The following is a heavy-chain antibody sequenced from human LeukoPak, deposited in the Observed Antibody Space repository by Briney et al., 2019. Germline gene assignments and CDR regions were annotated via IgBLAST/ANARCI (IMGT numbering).Heavy chain of an antibody. CDR3: ARVALITMIVVVIMLVLYGCPQTSKYYFDY. J-gene: IGHJ4*02. D-gene: IGHD3-22*01. CDR1: GYTFTSYA. CDR2: SNAGNGNT. V-gene: IGHV1-3*02. Sequence: ASVKVSCKASGYTFTSYAMHWVRQAPGQRLEWMGWSNAGNGNTKYSQEFQGRVTITRDTSASTAYMELSSLRSEDMAVYYCARVALITMIVVVIMLVLYGCPQTSKYYFDYWGQGTLVTVSS.